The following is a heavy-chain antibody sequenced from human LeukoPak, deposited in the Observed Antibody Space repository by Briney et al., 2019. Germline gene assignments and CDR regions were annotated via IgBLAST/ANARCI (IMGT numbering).Heavy chain of an antibody. Sequence: GESLKISCQVSGYSFTSYWIAWVRQMPGKGLEWMGIIYPGDSNTRYSPSFQGQVTISADKSINTAYLRWSSLKASDTAMYYCATSESQTRFDYWGQGTLVTVSS. J-gene: IGHJ4*02. CDR1: GYSFTSYW. CDR3: ATSESQTRFDY. D-gene: IGHD1/OR15-1a*01. CDR2: IYPGDSNT. V-gene: IGHV5-51*01.